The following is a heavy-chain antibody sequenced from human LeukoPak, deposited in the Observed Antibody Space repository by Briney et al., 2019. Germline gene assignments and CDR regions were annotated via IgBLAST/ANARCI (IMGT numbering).Heavy chain of an antibody. CDR3: AKGGTYYYDSSGYASYFDY. CDR1: GFTFSSYA. CDR2: ISGSGGST. J-gene: IGHJ4*02. D-gene: IGHD3-22*01. Sequence: GGSLRLSCAASGFTFSSYAMSWVRQAPGKGLEWVSAISGSGGSTYYADSVKGRFTISRDNSKNTLYLQMNSLRAEDTAVYYCAKGGTYYYDSSGYASYFDYWSQGTLVTVSS. V-gene: IGHV3-23*01.